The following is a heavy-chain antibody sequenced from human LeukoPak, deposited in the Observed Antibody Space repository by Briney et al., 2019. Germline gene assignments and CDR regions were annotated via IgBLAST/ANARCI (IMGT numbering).Heavy chain of an antibody. D-gene: IGHD3-10*01. J-gene: IGHJ4*02. Sequence: QPGPSLRLSCAAVGFTVDDYGMHWVRQAPGKGLVWVSRINIDGRSTTYADSVKHRSTNSRDNTKNLRYLEMNILRADDTAMYFCVRDVGAVRGEVYFDYWGQGTLVTVSS. CDR2: INIDGRST. V-gene: IGHV3-74*01. CDR1: GFTVDDYG. CDR3: VRDVGAVRGEVYFDY.